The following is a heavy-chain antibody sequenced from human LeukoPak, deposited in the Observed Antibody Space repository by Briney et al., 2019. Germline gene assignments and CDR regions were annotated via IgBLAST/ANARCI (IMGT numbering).Heavy chain of an antibody. J-gene: IGHJ3*02. D-gene: IGHD3-22*01. V-gene: IGHV1-46*01. CDR1: GYTLTELS. CDR3: ARVKSYYYDTSDKDAFDI. Sequence: ASVKVSCTVSGYTLTELSMHWVRQAPGQGLEWMGMINPRGGSTSYTQKFQGRVTMTRDTSTSTVYMELSSLRSEDTAVYYCARVKSYYYDTSDKDAFDIWGQGTMVTVSS. CDR2: INPRGGST.